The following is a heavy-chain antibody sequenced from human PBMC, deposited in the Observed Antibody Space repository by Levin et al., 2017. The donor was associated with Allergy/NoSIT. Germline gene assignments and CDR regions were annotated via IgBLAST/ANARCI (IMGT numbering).Heavy chain of an antibody. J-gene: IGHJ1*01. CDR1: GFTFRNYW. Sequence: PGESLKISCVGSGFTFRNYWMSWVRQAPGKGLEWVANIKEDGTEENYVDSVKGRFTISRDNAKNSLYLQMNSLRAEDRAVYYCARMQSSSWYAEYFQHWGQGTLVTVSS. V-gene: IGHV3-7*01. D-gene: IGHD6-13*01. CDR3: ARMQSSSWYAEYFQH. CDR2: IKEDGTEE.